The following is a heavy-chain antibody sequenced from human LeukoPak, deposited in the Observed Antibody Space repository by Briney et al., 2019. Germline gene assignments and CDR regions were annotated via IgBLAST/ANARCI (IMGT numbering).Heavy chain of an antibody. CDR2: ISGSGGST. J-gene: IGHJ4*02. V-gene: IGHV3-23*01. Sequence: PGGSLRLSCAASGFTFDDYAMHWVRQGPGKGLEWVSAISGSGGSTYYADSVKGRFTISRDNSKNTLYLQMNSLRAEDTAVYYCAKFEGNGRRSPNDYWGQGTLVTVSS. D-gene: IGHD1-1*01. CDR1: GFTFDDYA. CDR3: AKFEGNGRRSPNDY.